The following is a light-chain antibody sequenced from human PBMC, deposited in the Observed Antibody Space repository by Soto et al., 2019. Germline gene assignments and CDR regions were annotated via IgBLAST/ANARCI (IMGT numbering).Light chain of an antibody. CDR2: GAS. CDR1: QSVSSSY. J-gene: IGKJ1*01. CDR3: QHYGSSPET. V-gene: IGKV3-20*01. Sequence: EIVLTQSPGTLSLSPGERATLSCRASQSVSSSYLAWYQQKPGQAPRLLIYGASGRATGIPDRFSGSGSGTDFTIIISRLEPEDFAVYYCQHYGSSPETFGEGTKVEIK.